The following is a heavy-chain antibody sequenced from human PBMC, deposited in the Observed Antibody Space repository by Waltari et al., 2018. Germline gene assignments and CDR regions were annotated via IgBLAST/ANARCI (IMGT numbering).Heavy chain of an antibody. CDR3: TTRIVGATNPFDY. CDR2: IKQDGSEK. J-gene: IGHJ4*02. V-gene: IGHV3-7*03. Sequence: EVQLVESGGGLVQPGGSLRLSCAASGFTFSSYWMSWVRQAPGKGLEWVANIKQDGSEKYYVDSVKGRFTISRDNAKNSLYLQMNSLKTEDTAVYYCTTRIVGATNPFDYWGQGTLVTVSS. D-gene: IGHD1-26*01. CDR1: GFTFSSYW.